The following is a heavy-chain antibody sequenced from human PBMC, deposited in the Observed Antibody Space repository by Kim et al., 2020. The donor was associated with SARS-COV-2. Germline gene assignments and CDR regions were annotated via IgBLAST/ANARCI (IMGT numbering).Heavy chain of an antibody. CDR1: GESISGYY. V-gene: IGHV4-59*13. CDR3: GRANSGWFYLDY. D-gene: IGHD6-19*01. J-gene: IGHJ4*02. CDR2: IHYTGST. Sequence: SETLSLTCTVSGESISGYYWTCIRQPPGKVLEWTGYIHYTGSTTYNPSLRSRISISVAKSKNQFSLRLTSVTAPDTPVYYCGRANSGWFYLDYSGQGTLV.